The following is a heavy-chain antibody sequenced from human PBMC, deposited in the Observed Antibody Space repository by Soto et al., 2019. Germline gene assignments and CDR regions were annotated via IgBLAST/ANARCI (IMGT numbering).Heavy chain of an antibody. CDR1: GVSISSITNY. Sequence: AETLSLTCSVSGVSISSITNYWGWLGQPPGKGVEWIGTVYYNESTYYNPSLKSRVTITVDTAKNQFSLNLRSVTAADTAMYFCARRERYYGSPGWFDPWGPGTLVTVSS. D-gene: IGHD3-10*01. CDR2: VYYNEST. J-gene: IGHJ5*02. CDR3: ARRERYYGSPGWFDP. V-gene: IGHV4-39*01.